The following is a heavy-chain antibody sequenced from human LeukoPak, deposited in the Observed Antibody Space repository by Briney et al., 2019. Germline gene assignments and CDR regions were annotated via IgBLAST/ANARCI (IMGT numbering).Heavy chain of an antibody. CDR1: GYTFTSYD. V-gene: IGHV1-8*01. J-gene: IGHJ4*02. CDR2: MNPNSGNT. Sequence: ASVKVSCKASGYTFTSYDVNWVRQATGQGLEWMGWMNPNSGNTGYAQKFQGRVTMTRNTSISTAYMELSSLRSEDTAVYYCARDGINSSGYYDDYWGQGTLVTVSS. D-gene: IGHD3-22*01. CDR3: ARDGINSSGYYDDY.